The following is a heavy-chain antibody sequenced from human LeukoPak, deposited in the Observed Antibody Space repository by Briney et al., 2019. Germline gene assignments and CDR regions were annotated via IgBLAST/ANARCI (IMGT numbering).Heavy chain of an antibody. D-gene: IGHD6-13*01. CDR1: GGSFSSYY. CDR3: AIQPRGIAAAFDY. CDR2: IYTSGST. V-gene: IGHV4-59*10. J-gene: IGHJ4*02. Sequence: SETLSLTCAVYGGSFSSYYWGWIRQPPGKGLEWIGRIYTSGSTNYNPSLKSRVTISVDTSKNQFSLKLSSVTAADTAVYYCAIQPRGIAAAFDYWGQGTLVTVSS.